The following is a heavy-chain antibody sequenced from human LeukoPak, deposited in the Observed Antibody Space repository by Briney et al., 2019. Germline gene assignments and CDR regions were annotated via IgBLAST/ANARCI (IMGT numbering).Heavy chain of an antibody. J-gene: IGHJ4*01. CDR2: INSDGSST. CDR1: GFTFSSYW. Sequence: GGSLRLSCAASGFTFSSYWMHWVRQAPGKGLVWVSRINSDGSSTSYADSVKGRFTISRDNAKNTLYLQMNSLRAEDTAVYYCARESSSWYYFDYWGQGTLVTVSS. D-gene: IGHD6-13*01. CDR3: ARESSSWYYFDY. V-gene: IGHV3-74*01.